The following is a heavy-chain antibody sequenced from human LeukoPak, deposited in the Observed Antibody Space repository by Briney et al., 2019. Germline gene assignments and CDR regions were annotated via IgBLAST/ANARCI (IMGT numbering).Heavy chain of an antibody. J-gene: IGHJ4*02. CDR3: AGSLGYCTSNVCYLKY. CDR1: GYTFTSYD. Sequence: ASVKVSCKASGYTFTSYDINWVRQATGQGLEWMGWMNPNSGNTGYAQKFQGRVTITRNTSISTAYMELRSLRSDDTAVYYCAGSLGYCTSNVCYLKYWGQGTLVTVSS. D-gene: IGHD2-8*01. V-gene: IGHV1-8*03. CDR2: MNPNSGNT.